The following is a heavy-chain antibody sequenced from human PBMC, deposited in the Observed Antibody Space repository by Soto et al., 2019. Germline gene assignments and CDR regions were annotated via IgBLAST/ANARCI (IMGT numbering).Heavy chain of an antibody. V-gene: IGHV3-11*01. CDR3: ARDGDHYDSSGYFLRDAFDI. CDR2: ISGSGSII. D-gene: IGHD3-22*01. J-gene: IGHJ3*02. CDR1: GFTFSDDY. Sequence: QVQLVESGGGLVKPGGSLRLACAASGFTFSDDYMSWIRQAPGKGLEWVAYISGSGSIIDYADSVKGRFTVSRDNAKNSLYLQMNSRRAEDTAVYYCARDGDHYDSSGYFLRDAFDIWGHGTMVTVSS.